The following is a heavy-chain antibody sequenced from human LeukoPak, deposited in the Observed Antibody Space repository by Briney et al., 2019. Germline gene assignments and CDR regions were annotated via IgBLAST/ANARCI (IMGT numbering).Heavy chain of an antibody. Sequence: GGSLRLSCAASGFTFSSYSMNWVRQAPGKGLECVSYISSGSSTIYYADSVKGRFTISRDNAKNSLYLQMNSLRAEDTAVYYCARDLDGGLGSDYWGQGTLVTVSS. CDR1: GFTFSSYS. CDR3: ARDLDGGLGSDY. CDR2: ISSGSSTI. D-gene: IGHD3/OR15-3a*01. V-gene: IGHV3-48*01. J-gene: IGHJ4*02.